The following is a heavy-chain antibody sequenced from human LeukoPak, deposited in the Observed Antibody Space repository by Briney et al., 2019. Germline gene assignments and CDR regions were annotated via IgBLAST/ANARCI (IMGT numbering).Heavy chain of an antibody. D-gene: IGHD6-19*01. CDR1: GFTFSSYA. CDR3: ARPSAGSSGWFD. Sequence: GGSLRLSCAASGFTFSSYALSWVRQAPGQGLEWFSAISGDGTRTYYPDSVKGRFTISRDSSKNTVYLQMNSMRVEDTAIYYCARPSAGSSGWFDWGQGTLVTVSS. J-gene: IGHJ4*02. CDR2: ISGDGTRT. V-gene: IGHV3-23*01.